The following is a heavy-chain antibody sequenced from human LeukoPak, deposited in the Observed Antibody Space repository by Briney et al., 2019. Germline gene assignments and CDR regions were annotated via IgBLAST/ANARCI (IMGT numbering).Heavy chain of an antibody. CDR1: GYTFTGYY. Sequence: ASVKVSCKASGYTFTGYYMHWVRQAPGQGLEWMGWINPNSGGTNYAQKFQGRVTMTRDTSISTAYMELSRLRSDDTAVYYCARAMVRGRYYYGMDVWGQGTTVTASS. D-gene: IGHD3-10*01. J-gene: IGHJ6*02. CDR3: ARAMVRGRYYYGMDV. CDR2: INPNSGGT. V-gene: IGHV1-2*02.